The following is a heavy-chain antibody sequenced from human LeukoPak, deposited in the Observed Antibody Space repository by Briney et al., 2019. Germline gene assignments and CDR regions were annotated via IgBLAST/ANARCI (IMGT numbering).Heavy chain of an antibody. D-gene: IGHD5-24*01. J-gene: IGHJ4*02. CDR2: IYTSGST. V-gene: IGHV4-61*02. CDR3: ARGPFGKATGIDY. Sequence: SQTLSLTCTVSGGSISSGSYYWSWIRQPGGKGLEWIGRIYTSGSTNYNPSLKSRVTISVDTSKNQFSLKLSSVTAADTAVYYCARGPFGKATGIDYWGQGTRVTVSS. CDR1: GGSISSGSYY.